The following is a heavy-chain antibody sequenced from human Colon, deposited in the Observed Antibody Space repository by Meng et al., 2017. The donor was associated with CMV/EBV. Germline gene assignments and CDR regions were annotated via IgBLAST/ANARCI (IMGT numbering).Heavy chain of an antibody. J-gene: IGHJ3*01. CDR1: GFRFSSYA. CDR2: ISGSGGAT. Sequence: GESLKISCAASGFRFSSYAMNWVRQAPGKGLEWVSSISGSGGATDYADSVKGRFTMSRDNAKNSLYPLMNGLRAEDTALYYCAKDVVTGDGADAFDVWGQGTMVTVSS. CDR3: AKDVVTGDGADAFDV. D-gene: IGHD7-27*01. V-gene: IGHV3-23*01.